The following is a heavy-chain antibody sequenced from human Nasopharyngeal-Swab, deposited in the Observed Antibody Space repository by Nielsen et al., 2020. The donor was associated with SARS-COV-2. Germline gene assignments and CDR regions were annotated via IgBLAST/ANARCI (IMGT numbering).Heavy chain of an antibody. J-gene: IGHJ4*02. D-gene: IGHD3-22*01. CDR3: AKSPLYYYGSSGYPVGFDY. V-gene: IGHV4-61*01. CDR1: GGSVSSNIYY. CDR2: HYYIGST. Sequence: GSLRLSCTVSGGSVSSNIYYWSWLRPPPGKGREWIGYHYYIGSTNYSPSLKSRVTISVDASKNQFSLKLSSVPAADTAVYYCAKSPLYYYGSSGYPVGFDYWGQGTLVTVSS.